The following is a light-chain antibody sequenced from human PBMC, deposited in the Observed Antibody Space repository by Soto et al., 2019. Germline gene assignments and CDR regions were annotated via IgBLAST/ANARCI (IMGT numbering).Light chain of an antibody. J-gene: IGKJ1*01. V-gene: IGKV3-15*01. CDR1: QSISSN. Sequence: EIVMTQSQSTLSVSPGERATLSCRASQSISSNLAWYQQRPGQAPRLLIYAASTRATGIPVRFSGSGSGTEFTLTISSLQSEDFAVYYCQQHNNWQWTFGQGTRVEIK. CDR3: QQHNNWQWT. CDR2: AAS.